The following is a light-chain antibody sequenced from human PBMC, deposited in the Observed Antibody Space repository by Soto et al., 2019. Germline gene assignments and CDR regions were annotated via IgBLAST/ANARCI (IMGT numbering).Light chain of an antibody. CDR1: SSDVGGYNY. V-gene: IGLV2-14*01. J-gene: IGLJ1*01. CDR2: DVS. Sequence: QSVLTQPASLSGSPGQSITISCTGTSSDVGGYNYVSWYQQHPGKAPKLMIYDVSNRPSGVSNRFSGSKSGNTASLTISGLQAEDEADYYCSSNTSSSTLEYVFGTGTKVTVL. CDR3: SSNTSSSTLEYV.